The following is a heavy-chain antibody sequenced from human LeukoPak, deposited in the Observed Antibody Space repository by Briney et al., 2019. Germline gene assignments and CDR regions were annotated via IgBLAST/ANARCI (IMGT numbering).Heavy chain of an antibody. D-gene: IGHD3-22*01. CDR2: ISGSGGGT. Sequence: GGSLRLSCAASGFTFSSYAMNWVRQAPGEGLEWVSDISGSGGGTYYADSVKGRFTISRDNSKNTLYLQMNSLRAEDTAVYYCAKADQNYYDTSGYTDYWGQGTLVTVSS. CDR1: GFTFSSYA. J-gene: IGHJ4*02. CDR3: AKADQNYYDTSGYTDY. V-gene: IGHV3-23*01.